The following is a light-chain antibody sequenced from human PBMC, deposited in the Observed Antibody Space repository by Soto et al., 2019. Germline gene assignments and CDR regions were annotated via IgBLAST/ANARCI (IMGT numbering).Light chain of an antibody. CDR2: AAS. CDR3: QQANSFPIT. Sequence: SQLTQSPSSLSASVGDRVTITCRASQTISSWLAWYQQKPGKAPKLLIHAASSLQSGVPSRFSGSGSGTDFTLTISSLQPEDFATYYCQQANSFPITFGQGTRLEIK. J-gene: IGKJ5*01. V-gene: IGKV1-12*01. CDR1: QTISSW.